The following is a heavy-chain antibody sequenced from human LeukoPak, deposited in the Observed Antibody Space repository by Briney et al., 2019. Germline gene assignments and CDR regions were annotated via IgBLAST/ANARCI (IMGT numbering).Heavy chain of an antibody. V-gene: IGHV4-34*12. Sequence: RTSETLSLTCAVYGESLNYYYWSWIRQSPEKGLEWIGEVFDGKTTNYNPSLKSRVTISAVTSSNQFSLNLKSVTAADTAVYYCASGAWATRLHSWAQGTLVIASS. J-gene: IGHJ4*02. CDR2: VFDGKTT. CDR1: GESLNYYY. CDR3: ASGAWATRLHS. D-gene: IGHD5-24*01.